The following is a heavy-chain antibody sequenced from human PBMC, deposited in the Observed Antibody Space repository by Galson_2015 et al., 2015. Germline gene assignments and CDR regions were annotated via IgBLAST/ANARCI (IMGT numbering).Heavy chain of an antibody. D-gene: IGHD5-18*01. CDR3: ARDPRVMVDTAMVTWYFDL. CDR2: ISAYNGNT. V-gene: IGHV1-18*01. CDR1: GYTFTSYG. J-gene: IGHJ2*01. Sequence: SVKVSCKASGYTFTSYGISWVRQAPGQGLEWMGWISAYNGNTNYAQKLQGRVTMTTDTSTSTAYMELRSLRSDDTAVYYCARDPRVMVDTAMVTWYFDLWGRGTLVTVSS.